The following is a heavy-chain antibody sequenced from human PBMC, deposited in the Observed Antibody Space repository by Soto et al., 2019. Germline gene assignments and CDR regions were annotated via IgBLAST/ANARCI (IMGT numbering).Heavy chain of an antibody. J-gene: IGHJ6*02. CDR3: ARGSSIAGLYYGMDV. CDR2: NYYSGIT. Sequence: SETLSLTCTVSGDSITSSSHYWGWIRQPPGKGLEWIGYNYYSGITYYNPSLKSRVTISLDTSKNQFSLKLSSVIAADTAVYYCARGSSIAGLYYGMDVWGQGTTVTVSS. D-gene: IGHD6-6*01. CDR1: GDSITSSSHY. V-gene: IGHV4-31*03.